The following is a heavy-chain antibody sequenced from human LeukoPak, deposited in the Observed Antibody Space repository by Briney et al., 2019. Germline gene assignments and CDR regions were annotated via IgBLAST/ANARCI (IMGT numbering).Heavy chain of an antibody. V-gene: IGHV4-39*01. J-gene: IGHJ4*02. CDR2: MYFSGST. CDR3: ARNDLNSGSYDY. CDR1: GDSIRSSSYY. D-gene: IGHD1-26*01. Sequence: SETLSLTCTVSGDSIRSSSYYWGWIRQPPGKGLEWIASMYFSGSTHYNPSLKSRVTMSVDTSKNQFSLKLNSVTAADTAVYYCARNDLNSGSYDYWGQGTLVTVSS.